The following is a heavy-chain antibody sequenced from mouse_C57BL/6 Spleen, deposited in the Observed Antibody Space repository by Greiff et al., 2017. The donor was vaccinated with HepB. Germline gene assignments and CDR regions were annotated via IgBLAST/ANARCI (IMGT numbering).Heavy chain of an antibody. CDR3: ARLVTGNWFAY. D-gene: IGHD4-1*01. Sequence: EVQLQQSGGGLVKPGGSLKLSCAASGFTFSSYTMSWVRQTPEKRLEWVATISGGGGNTYYPDSVKGRFTISRDNAKNTLYLQMSSLRSEDTALYYCARLVTGNWFAYWGQGTLVTVSA. V-gene: IGHV5-9*01. CDR1: GFTFSSYT. CDR2: ISGGGGNT. J-gene: IGHJ3*01.